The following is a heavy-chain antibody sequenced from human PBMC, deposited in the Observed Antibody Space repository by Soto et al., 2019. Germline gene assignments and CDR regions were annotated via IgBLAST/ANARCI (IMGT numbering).Heavy chain of an antibody. D-gene: IGHD3-22*01. Sequence: QVQLVESGGGLVKPGGSLRLSCAASGFAFSDYYMSWVRQAPGKGLEWVSHITSSGGAIYYTDSVKGRFTISRDNAKNALYLQMNSLRVEDTAVYYCARDAGGTYYDSSGSLDDWGQGTLVTVSS. V-gene: IGHV3-11*01. CDR3: ARDAGGTYYDSSGSLDD. J-gene: IGHJ4*02. CDR2: ITSSGGAI. CDR1: GFAFSDYY.